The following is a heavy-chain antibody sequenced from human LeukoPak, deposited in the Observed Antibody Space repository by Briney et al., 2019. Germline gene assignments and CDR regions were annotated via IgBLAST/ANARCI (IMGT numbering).Heavy chain of an antibody. J-gene: IGHJ5*02. CDR1: GYSISSGYY. Sequence: PSETLSLTRTVSGYSISSGYYWGWIRQPPGKGLEWIASIYHSGSTYYNPSLKSRVTISLDTSNNQFSLKLNSVTAADTAVYYCARLLGDYDILTGYWGINWFDPWGQGTLVTVSS. D-gene: IGHD3-9*01. CDR3: ARLLGDYDILTGYWGINWFDP. CDR2: IYHSGST. V-gene: IGHV4-38-2*02.